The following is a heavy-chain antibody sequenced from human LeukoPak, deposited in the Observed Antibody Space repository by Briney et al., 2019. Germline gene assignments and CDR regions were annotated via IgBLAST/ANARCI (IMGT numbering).Heavy chain of an antibody. V-gene: IGHV3-48*03. D-gene: IGHD3-22*01. CDR2: ISSSGSTI. CDR3: AGGYYYDSSGYYPFVY. J-gene: IGHJ4*02. Sequence: GGSLRLSCAASGFTFSSYEMNWVRQAPGKGLEWVSYISSSGSTIYYADSVKGRFTISRDNAKNSLYLQMNSLRAEDTAVYYCAGGYYYDSSGYYPFVYWGQGTLVTVSS. CDR1: GFTFSSYE.